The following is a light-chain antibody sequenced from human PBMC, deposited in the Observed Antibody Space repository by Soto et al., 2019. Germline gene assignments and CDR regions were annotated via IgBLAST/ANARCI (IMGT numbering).Light chain of an antibody. CDR1: QSISSW. CDR2: KAS. CDR3: QQYSSYPYT. Sequence: DIQMTQSPSTLSASVGDRVTITCRASQSISSWLAWYQQKPGTAPKLLIYKASSLQSGVPSRFSGSGSGTEFTLTISSLQPDDFAIYYCQQYSSYPYTFGQGIKLEIK. V-gene: IGKV1-5*03. J-gene: IGKJ2*01.